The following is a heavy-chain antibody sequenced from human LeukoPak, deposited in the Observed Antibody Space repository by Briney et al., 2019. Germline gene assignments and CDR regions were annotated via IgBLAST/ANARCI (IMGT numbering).Heavy chain of an antibody. CDR2: IRYDENKI. V-gene: IGHV3-30*02. CDR3: AKDLRDYDILTGYFDY. CDR1: GFTFSTYG. J-gene: IGHJ4*02. Sequence: GGSLRLSCAASGFTFSTYGMHWVRQAPGKGLEWVAFIRYDENKINYADSVKGRFTISRDNSKNTLYLQMNSLRAEDTAVYYCAKDLRDYDILTGYFDYWGQGTLVTVSS. D-gene: IGHD3-9*01.